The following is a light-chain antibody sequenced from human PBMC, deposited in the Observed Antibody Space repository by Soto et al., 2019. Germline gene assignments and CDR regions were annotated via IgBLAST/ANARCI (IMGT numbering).Light chain of an antibody. CDR1: QSISSY. J-gene: IGKJ1*01. CDR2: AAF. V-gene: IGKV1-39*01. Sequence: DIQMTQSPSSLSASVGDRVTITCRASQSISSYLNWYQQKPGKAPKLLIYAAFSLQSGVPSRFSGGGSGTDFTLTISSLQPEDFATYYCQQSYSAPRTFGQGTKV. CDR3: QQSYSAPRT.